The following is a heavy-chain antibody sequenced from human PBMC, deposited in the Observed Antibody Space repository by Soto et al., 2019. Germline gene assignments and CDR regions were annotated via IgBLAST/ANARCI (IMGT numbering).Heavy chain of an antibody. V-gene: IGHV5-51*01. J-gene: IGHJ6*02. CDR3: AASIFYYGMDV. CDR2: IXPXXXXX. CDR1: GYTFTNYW. Sequence: GESRKISCKGSGYTFTNYWICWVRQMPGKGLEWMGIIXPXXXXXKXXPSFQGQVTISADKSITTTYLQWSSLKASDTAIYYCAASIFYYGMDVWGQGTTVTVSS.